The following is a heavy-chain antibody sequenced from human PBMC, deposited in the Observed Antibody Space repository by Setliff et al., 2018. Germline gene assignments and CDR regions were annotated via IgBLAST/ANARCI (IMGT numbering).Heavy chain of an antibody. V-gene: IGHV3-33*06. CDR1: GFTFSSYG. CDR2: IRYDGSNK. CDR3: AKDRYRSNLELDFDP. Sequence: GGSLRLSCAASGFTFSSYGMHWVRQAPGKGLEWVAVIRYDGSNKYYADSVKGRFTISRDNSKNTLYLQMNSLRAEDTAVYYCAKDRYRSNLELDFDPWGQGTLVTVSS. J-gene: IGHJ5*02. D-gene: IGHD1-7*01.